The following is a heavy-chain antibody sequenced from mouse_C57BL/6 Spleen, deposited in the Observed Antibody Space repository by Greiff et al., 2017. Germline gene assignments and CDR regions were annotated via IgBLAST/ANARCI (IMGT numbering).Heavy chain of an antibody. CDR2: FHPYNDDT. Sequence: VQLKESGAELVKPGASVKMSCKASGYTFTTYPIEWMKQNHGKSLEWIGNFHPYNDDTKYNEKFKGKATLTVEKSSSTVYLELSRLTSDDSAVYYCARRAYDGYYVPYFDYWGQGTTLTVSS. J-gene: IGHJ2*01. D-gene: IGHD2-3*01. CDR1: GYTFTTYP. CDR3: ARRAYDGYYVPYFDY. V-gene: IGHV1-47*01.